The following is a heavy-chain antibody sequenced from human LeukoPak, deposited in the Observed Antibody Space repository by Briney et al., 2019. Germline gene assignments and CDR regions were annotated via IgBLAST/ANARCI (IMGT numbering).Heavy chain of an antibody. J-gene: IGHJ4*02. CDR3: AGKAVAGPYFDY. Sequence: SETLSLTCVVYGGAFSGYYWSWIRQPPGKGLEWIGEINHRGSTNYNPSLKSRVSISVETSKNQYSLKLTSVTAADTAVYYCAGKAVAGPYFDYWGQGTLVTVSS. D-gene: IGHD6-19*01. CDR2: INHRGST. CDR1: GGAFSGYY. V-gene: IGHV4-34*01.